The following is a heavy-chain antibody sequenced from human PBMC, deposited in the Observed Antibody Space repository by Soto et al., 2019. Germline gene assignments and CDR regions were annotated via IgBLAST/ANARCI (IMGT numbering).Heavy chain of an antibody. Sequence: SVKVSCKASGGTFSSYAISWVRQAPGQGLEWMGGIIPIFGTANYAQKFQGRVTITADESTSTAYMELSSLRSEDTAVYYCARCIFGVVIIPVYYYYGMDVWG. CDR1: GGTFSSYA. J-gene: IGHJ6*02. CDR2: IIPIFGTA. V-gene: IGHV1-69*13. CDR3: ARCIFGVVIIPVYYYYGMDV. D-gene: IGHD3-3*01.